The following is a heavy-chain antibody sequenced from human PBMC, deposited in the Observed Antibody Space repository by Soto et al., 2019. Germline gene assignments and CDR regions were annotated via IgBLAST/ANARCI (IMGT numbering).Heavy chain of an antibody. D-gene: IGHD2-21*02. J-gene: IGHJ5*02. CDR3: ARGARCGGDCYSYWFDP. Sequence: SETLSLTCTVSGGSISSYYWSWIRQPPGKGLEWIGYIYYSGSTNYNPSLKSRVTISVDTSKNQFSLKLSSVTAADTAVYYCARGARCGGDCYSYWFDPWGQGTLVTVSS. CDR2: IYYSGST. V-gene: IGHV4-59*01. CDR1: GGSISSYY.